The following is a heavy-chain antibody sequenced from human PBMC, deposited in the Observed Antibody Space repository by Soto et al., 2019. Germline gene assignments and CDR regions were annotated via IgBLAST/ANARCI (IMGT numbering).Heavy chain of an antibody. CDR1: GFTFSSYS. Sequence: EVQLVESGGGLVKPGGSLRLSCAASGFTFSSYSMNWVGQAPGKGLEWVSSISSSSSYIYYADSVKGRFTISRDNAKNSLYLQMKSLRAEDTAVYYCARDNLVGMTNAFDIWGQGTMVTVSS. CDR3: ARDNLVGMTNAFDI. J-gene: IGHJ3*02. V-gene: IGHV3-21*01. CDR2: ISSSSSYI. D-gene: IGHD2-21*01.